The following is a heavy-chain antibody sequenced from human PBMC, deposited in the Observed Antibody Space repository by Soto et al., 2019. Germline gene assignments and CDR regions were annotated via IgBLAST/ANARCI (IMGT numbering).Heavy chain of an antibody. CDR2: IYWNDVK. J-gene: IGHJ4*02. D-gene: IGHD6-13*01. Sequence: SGPTLVNPTQTLTLTCTFSGFSLTTSGVGVGWIRQPPGKALEWLALIYWNDVKRYSPSLKSRLTITKDTSKNQVVLTVTNMDPVDTATYSCAHSAIYTSTWFHFDQWGQGTLVTVSS. CDR1: GFSLTTSGVG. CDR3: AHSAIYTSTWFHFDQ. V-gene: IGHV2-5*01.